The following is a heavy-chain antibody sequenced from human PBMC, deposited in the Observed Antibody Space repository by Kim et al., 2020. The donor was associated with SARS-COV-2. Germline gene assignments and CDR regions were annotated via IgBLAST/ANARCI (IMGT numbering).Heavy chain of an antibody. CDR3: AGVAVCAASGAS. D-gene: IGHD6-13*01. J-gene: IGHJ5*02. CDR2: ISSGTGDT. V-gene: IGHV3-53*01. CDR1: GFIVSNNY. Sequence: GGSLRLSCAASGFIVSNNYMNWFRQAPGKGLEWVAVISSGTGDTFYADSVKGRFTISRDISKNTLSLQMNSLRAGDTAMYYCAGVAVCAASGASWGEGTLFTLSS.